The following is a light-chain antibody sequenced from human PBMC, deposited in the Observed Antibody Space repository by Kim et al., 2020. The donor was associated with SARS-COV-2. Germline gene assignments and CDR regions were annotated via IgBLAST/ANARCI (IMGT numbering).Light chain of an antibody. J-gene: IGLJ1*01. V-gene: IGLV2-14*03. CDR1: SSDIGAYNY. CDR2: DVS. CDR3: SSYTSTGTLDL. Sequence: QSITTPCTGASSDIGAYNYVSWYQQHPGNAPRLIIHDVSDRPSGVSNLFSGAKSGNTASLTISGLQAEDEAEYYCSSYTSTGTLDLFGTGTKVTVL.